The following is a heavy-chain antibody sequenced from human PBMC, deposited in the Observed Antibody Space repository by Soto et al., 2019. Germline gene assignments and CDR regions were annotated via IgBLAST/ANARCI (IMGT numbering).Heavy chain of an antibody. Sequence: ASVKVSCKASGGTFSSYAISWVRQAPGQGLEWMGGIIPIFGTANYAQKFQGRVTITADKSTSTAYMELSSLRSEDTAVYYCASSKTPSSSGSYYIPSYYYYYGMDVWGQGTTVTVSS. CDR3: ASSKTPSSSGSYYIPSYYYYYGMDV. D-gene: IGHD3-10*01. CDR1: GGTFSSYA. V-gene: IGHV1-69*06. J-gene: IGHJ6*02. CDR2: IIPIFGTA.